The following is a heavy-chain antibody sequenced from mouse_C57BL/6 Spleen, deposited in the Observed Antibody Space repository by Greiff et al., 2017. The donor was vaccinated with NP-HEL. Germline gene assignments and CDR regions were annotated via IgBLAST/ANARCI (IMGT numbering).Heavy chain of an antibody. CDR3: AKGRGSSSYWYFDV. J-gene: IGHJ1*03. CDR1: GYTFTDYY. CDR2: IYPGSGNT. V-gene: IGHV1-76*01. D-gene: IGHD1-1*01. Sequence: VQGVESGAELVRPGASVKLSCKASGYTFTDYYINWVKQRPGQGLEWIARIYPGSGNTYYNEKFKGKATLTAEKSSSTAYMQLSSLTSEDSAVYFCAKGRGSSSYWYFDVWGTGTTVTVSS.